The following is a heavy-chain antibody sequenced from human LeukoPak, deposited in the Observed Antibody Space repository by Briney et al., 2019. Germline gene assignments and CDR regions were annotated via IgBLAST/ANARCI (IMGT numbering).Heavy chain of an antibody. CDR3: ARAPSYDFWSGYYFDY. CDR2: INPNSGGT. CDR1: GYTFTGYY. J-gene: IGHJ4*02. V-gene: IGHV1-2*02. Sequence: ASVKVSCKXSGYTFTGYYMHWVRQAPGQGLEWMGGINPNSGGTNYSQKFQGRVTMTRDTSISTAYMELSRLRSDDTAVYYCARAPSYDFWSGYYFDYWGQGTLVTVSS. D-gene: IGHD3-3*01.